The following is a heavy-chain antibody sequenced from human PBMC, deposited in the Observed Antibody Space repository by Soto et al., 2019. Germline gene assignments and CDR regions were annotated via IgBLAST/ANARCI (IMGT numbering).Heavy chain of an antibody. CDR2: ISGRGSST. CDR3: AKGLWGYDFWSGYYTSYYYAMDV. V-gene: IGHV3-23*01. J-gene: IGHJ6*02. CDR1: GFTFSSYA. D-gene: IGHD3-3*01. Sequence: GGSLRLSCAASGFTFSSYAMSWVRQAPGKGLEWVSAISGRGSSTYYADSVKGRFTISRDNSKNTLYLQMNSLRVEDTAVYYCAKGLWGYDFWSGYYTSYYYAMDVWGQGTTVTVSS.